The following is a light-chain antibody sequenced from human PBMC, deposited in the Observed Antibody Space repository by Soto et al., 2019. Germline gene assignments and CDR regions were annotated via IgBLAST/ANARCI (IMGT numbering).Light chain of an antibody. CDR2: EVR. CDR3: SSHTITNTRV. V-gene: IGLV2-14*03. Sequence: QSVLTQPASVSGSPGQSIAISCTGTIGDVGTYDYVSWYQQHPNRAPKLMIYEVRNRPSGVSNRFSGSKSVNTATLTISGLQAEDEADYYCSSHTITNTRVFGTGTKVTVL. J-gene: IGLJ1*01. CDR1: IGDVGTYDY.